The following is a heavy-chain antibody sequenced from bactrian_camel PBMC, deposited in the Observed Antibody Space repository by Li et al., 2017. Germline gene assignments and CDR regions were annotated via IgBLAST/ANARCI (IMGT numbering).Heavy chain of an antibody. V-gene: IGHV3S31*01. CDR1: GFIFSNYA. CDR2: IGTGTGST. D-gene: IGHD5*01. CDR3: VRGLRWKYGLPDFGY. J-gene: IGHJ6*01. Sequence: VQLVESGGDLVQPGGSLRLSCAASGFIFSNYAMNWVRQAPGEGLEWVSYIGTGTGSTYYSDSVKGRFTLSRDNAKRTLYLQLTGLKTEDTAVYYCVRGLRWKYGLPDFGYWGQETQVTVS.